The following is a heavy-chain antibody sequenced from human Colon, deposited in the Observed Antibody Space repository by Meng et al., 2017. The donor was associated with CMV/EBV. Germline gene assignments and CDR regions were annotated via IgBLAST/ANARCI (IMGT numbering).Heavy chain of an antibody. CDR3: ARYRSTTESGVGLDS. CDR2: LNPFGSGI. CDR1: GFTFSEYW. Sequence: GGSLRLSCAASGFTFSEYWMHWVRHVPGKGLVWVSRLNPFGSGISYADYVKGRFIISRDNAGSTLYLQMNGLRADDTAIYYCARYRSTTESGVGLDSWGQGTLVTVSS. V-gene: IGHV3-74*01. J-gene: IGHJ4*02. D-gene: IGHD1-1*01.